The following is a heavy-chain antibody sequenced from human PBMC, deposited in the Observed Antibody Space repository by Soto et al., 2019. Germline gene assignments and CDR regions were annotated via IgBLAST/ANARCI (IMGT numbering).Heavy chain of an antibody. Sequence: PGESLKISCKGSGYSYTSYWIGWVRQRPGRGLEWVGIINPADSETNYGPSFQGQVTISADRSTSTAFLQWSSLKASDTAMYYCVRRAEGRPGDGYYYVALDVWGQGTTVTVSS. CDR2: INPADSET. CDR1: GYSYTSYW. D-gene: IGHD6-6*01. V-gene: IGHV5-51*01. CDR3: VRRAEGRPGDGYYYVALDV. J-gene: IGHJ6*02.